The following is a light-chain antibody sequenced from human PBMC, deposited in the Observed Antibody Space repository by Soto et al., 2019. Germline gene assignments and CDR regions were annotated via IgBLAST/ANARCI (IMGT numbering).Light chain of an antibody. CDR1: QSVSSY. CDR2: DAS. J-gene: IGKJ4*01. Sequence: EIVLTQSPATLYLSPGERATLSCRASQSVSSYLAWYQQKPGQAPRILIYDASIRATGIPARFSGSVSGTDFNRTIGSLEPEAFAVDYCQQRSYWLTFGGGTKVEIK. CDR3: QQRSYWLT. V-gene: IGKV3-11*01.